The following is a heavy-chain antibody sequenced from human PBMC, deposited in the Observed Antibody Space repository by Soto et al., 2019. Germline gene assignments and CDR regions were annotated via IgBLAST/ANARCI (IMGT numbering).Heavy chain of an antibody. CDR1: GFTLTNYW. CDR2: IYADESDT. V-gene: IGHV3-74*01. D-gene: IGHD4-17*01. J-gene: IGHJ3*01. CDR3: ARDLHGDYTEGALDL. Sequence: GGSLRLSCAVSGFTLTNYWMHWVRQPPGKGLVWVSRIYADESDTAYADSVKGRFTISRDNAKNTLYLQLNSLRADDTAVYYCARDLHGDYTEGALDLWGQGTMVTVSS.